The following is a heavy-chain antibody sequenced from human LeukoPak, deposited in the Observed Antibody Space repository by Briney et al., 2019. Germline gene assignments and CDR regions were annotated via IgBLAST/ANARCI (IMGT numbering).Heavy chain of an antibody. V-gene: IGHV4-34*01. J-gene: IGHJ6*02. Sequence: PSETLSLTCAVYGGSFSGYYWSWIRQPPGKGLEWIGEINHSGSTNYNPSLKSRVTISVDTSKNQFSLELSSVTAADTAVYYCARDRVYYYGSGSYYYGMDVWGQGTTVTVSS. CDR3: ARDRVYYYGSGSYYYGMDV. D-gene: IGHD3-10*01. CDR2: INHSGST. CDR1: GGSFSGYY.